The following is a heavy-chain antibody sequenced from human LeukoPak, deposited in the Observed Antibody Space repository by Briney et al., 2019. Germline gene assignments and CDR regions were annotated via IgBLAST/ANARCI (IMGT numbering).Heavy chain of an antibody. CDR3: ARHGRWVYVWTPFDY. V-gene: IGHV4-39*01. Sequence: SETLSLTCTVSGGSISSSSYYWGWIRQPPGKGLEWIGSIYYSGSTYYNPSLKSRVTISVGTSKNQFSLKLSSVTAADTAVYYCARHGRWVYVWTPFDYWGQGTLVTVSS. J-gene: IGHJ4*02. CDR1: GGSISSSSYY. D-gene: IGHD5/OR15-5a*01. CDR2: IYYSGST.